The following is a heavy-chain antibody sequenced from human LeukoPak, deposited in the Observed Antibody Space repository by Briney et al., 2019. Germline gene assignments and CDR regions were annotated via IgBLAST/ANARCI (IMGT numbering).Heavy chain of an antibody. CDR3: ARSRTSWKDWFDP. D-gene: IGHD2-2*01. CDR1: GYSFTSYW. Sequence: GESLKISRKGSGYSFTSYWIGWVRQMPGKGLEWMGIIYPGDSDTRYSPSFQGQVTISADKSISTAYLQWSSLKASDTAMYYCARSRTSWKDWFDPWGQGTLVTVSS. J-gene: IGHJ5*02. V-gene: IGHV5-51*01. CDR2: IYPGDSDT.